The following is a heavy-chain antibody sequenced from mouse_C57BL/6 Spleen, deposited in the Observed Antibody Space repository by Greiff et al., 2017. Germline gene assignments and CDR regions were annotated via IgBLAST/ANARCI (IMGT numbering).Heavy chain of an antibody. CDR2: ISDGGSYT. Sequence: VQLKESGGGLVKPGGSLKLSCAASGFTFSSYAMSWVRQTPEKRLEWVATISDGGSYTYYPDNVKGRFTISRDNAKNNLYLQMSHLKSEDTAMYYCARDGGNSHFDYWGQGTTLTVSS. CDR3: ARDGGNSHFDY. J-gene: IGHJ2*01. CDR1: GFTFSSYA. D-gene: IGHD1-1*02. V-gene: IGHV5-4*01.